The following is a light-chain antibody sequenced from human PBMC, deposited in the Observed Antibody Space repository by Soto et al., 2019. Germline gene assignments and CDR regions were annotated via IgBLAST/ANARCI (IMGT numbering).Light chain of an antibody. CDR2: GAS. CDR1: QRIANNV. CDR3: QQYGRSPFT. V-gene: IGKV3-20*01. Sequence: PGERATLSCRASQRIANNVLAWFQQKPGQPPTLLIYGASTRASGIPDRFSGSGSGTDFALTISRLEPGDFAVYYCQQYGRSPFTFGQGTKLQIK. J-gene: IGKJ2*01.